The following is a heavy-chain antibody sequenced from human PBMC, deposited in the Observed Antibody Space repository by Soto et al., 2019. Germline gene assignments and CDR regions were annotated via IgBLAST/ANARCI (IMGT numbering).Heavy chain of an antibody. J-gene: IGHJ4*02. D-gene: IGHD6-13*01. CDR2: IWYDGSNK. CDR1: GFTFSSYG. V-gene: IGHV3-33*01. CDR3: ARDLRPGIAAAGPRI. Sequence: QVQLVESVGGVVQPGRSLRLSCAASGFTFSSYGMHWVRQAPGKGLEWVAVIWYDGSNKYYADSGKGQFTISRDNSKNTLYLQMNSLRAEDTAVYYCARDLRPGIAAAGPRIWGQGTLVTVSS.